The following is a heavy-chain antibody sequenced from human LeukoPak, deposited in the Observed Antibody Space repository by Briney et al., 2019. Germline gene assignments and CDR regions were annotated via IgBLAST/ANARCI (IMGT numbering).Heavy chain of an antibody. CDR1: GFTVSSNY. CDR3: TRANFEY. CDR2: IKEDGSEK. J-gene: IGHJ4*02. V-gene: IGHV3-7*04. Sequence: GGSLRLSCAASGFTVSSNYMSWVRQAPGKGLEWVANIKEDGSEKYYVDSVKGRFTISRDNAKNSVYLQMNSLRAEDTAVYYCTRANFEYWGQGTLATVYS.